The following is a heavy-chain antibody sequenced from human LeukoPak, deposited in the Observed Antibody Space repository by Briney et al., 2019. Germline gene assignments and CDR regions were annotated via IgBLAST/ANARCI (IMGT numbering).Heavy chain of an antibody. Sequence: PSETLSLTCSVSGGSVCSYYWNWIRQPPGKGLEWIGNIYSNGITKYSPSLRSRGTISFATSRNQFSLRLTSVTAADTAIYYCARRAYYDSSGYHPTSGYFDLWGRGTLVTVSS. CDR1: GGSVCSYY. V-gene: IGHV4-4*08. CDR2: IYSNGIT. D-gene: IGHD3-22*01. CDR3: ARRAYYDSSGYHPTSGYFDL. J-gene: IGHJ2*01.